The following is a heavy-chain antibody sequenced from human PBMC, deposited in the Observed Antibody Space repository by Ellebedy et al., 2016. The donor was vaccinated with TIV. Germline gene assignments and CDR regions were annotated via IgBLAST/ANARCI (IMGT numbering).Heavy chain of an antibody. D-gene: IGHD2/OR15-2a*01. Sequence: GGSLRLXCTASGFNVSDHGMNWVRHSPGKGLEWVAVISYDGSTRLYGDSVKGRFTISRDNSKNTLFLHMNNLRADDTAIYFCARAQNFYGRSFESGLMNWFDPWGQGTLVTVSS. CDR2: ISYDGSTR. CDR3: ARAQNFYGRSFESGLMNWFDP. CDR1: GFNVSDHG. V-gene: IGHV3-30*03. J-gene: IGHJ5*02.